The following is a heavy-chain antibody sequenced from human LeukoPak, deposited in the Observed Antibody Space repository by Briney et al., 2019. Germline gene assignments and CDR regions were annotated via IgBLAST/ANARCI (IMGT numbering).Heavy chain of an antibody. V-gene: IGHV4-4*07. CDR1: GGSISSYY. Sequence: KASETLSLTCTVSGGSISSYYWRWIRQPAGKGLEWIGRIYTSGSTNYNPSLKSRVTMSVDTSKNQFSLKLSSVTAADTAVYYCASLSGSYGDSFDYWGQGTLVTVSS. J-gene: IGHJ4*02. D-gene: IGHD1-26*01. CDR2: IYTSGST. CDR3: ASLSGSYGDSFDY.